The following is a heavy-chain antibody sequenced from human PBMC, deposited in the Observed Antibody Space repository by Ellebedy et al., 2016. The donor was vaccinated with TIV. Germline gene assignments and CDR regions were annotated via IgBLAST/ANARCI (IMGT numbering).Heavy chain of an antibody. J-gene: IGHJ4*02. CDR3: VRLGVVIRGYYFDY. CDR2: INSDGSRT. Sequence: GGSLRLXXAASGFTISDYYMDWVRQAPGKGLQYVSAINSDGSRTYYTDSVKDRFIISRDNSKNTLYLQMSSLRAENTAVYYCVRLGVVIRGYYFDYWGQGTLVTVSS. CDR1: GFTISDYY. V-gene: IGHV3-64D*06. D-gene: IGHD3-3*01.